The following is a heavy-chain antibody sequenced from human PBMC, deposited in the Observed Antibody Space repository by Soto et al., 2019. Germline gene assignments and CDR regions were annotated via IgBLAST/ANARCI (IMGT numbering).Heavy chain of an antibody. CDR3: ATKGGGYYFQFDP. J-gene: IGHJ5*02. CDR2: ISSGGTTI. CDR1: GFTFSYYY. V-gene: IGHV3-11*01. D-gene: IGHD3-22*01. Sequence: PGGSLRLSCAASGFTFSYYYMSWIRQSPGKGLEWVSYISSGGTTIYYADSVKGRFTISRDDAKNSLFLQMNSLRPEDTAVYFCATKGGGYYFQFDPWGQGTLVTVSS.